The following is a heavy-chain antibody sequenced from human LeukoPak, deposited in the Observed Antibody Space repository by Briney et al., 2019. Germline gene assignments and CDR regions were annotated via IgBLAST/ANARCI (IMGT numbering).Heavy chain of an antibody. J-gene: IGHJ4*02. D-gene: IGHD2-2*01. Sequence: SETLSLTCTVSGGSISSSSYDWGWIRQPPGKGLEWIGSIYYSGSTYYNPSLKSRVTISVDTSKNQFSLKLSSVTAADTAVYYCARRSGVVVPAAFAYWGQGTLVTVSS. CDR3: ARRSGVVVPAAFAY. CDR2: IYYSGST. V-gene: IGHV4-39*01. CDR1: GGSISSSSYD.